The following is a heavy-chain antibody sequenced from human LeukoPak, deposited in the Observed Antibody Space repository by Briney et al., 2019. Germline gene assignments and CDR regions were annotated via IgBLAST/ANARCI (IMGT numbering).Heavy chain of an antibody. D-gene: IGHD1-26*01. J-gene: IGHJ4*02. CDR2: IWFDGSND. CDR3: ARLVGGTTGATDY. V-gene: IGHV3-33*01. Sequence: GGSLRLSCTASGFNFSYYAIHWVRQAPGKGLAWVALIWFDGSNDYYEDSVKGRFTISRDNSKDTVFLQMNSLTVDDTAVYYCARLVGGTTGATDYWGQGSLVSVS. CDR1: GFNFSYYA.